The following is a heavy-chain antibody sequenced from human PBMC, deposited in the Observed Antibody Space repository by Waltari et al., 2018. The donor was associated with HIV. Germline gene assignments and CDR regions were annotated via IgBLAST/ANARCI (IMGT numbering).Heavy chain of an antibody. Sequence: QVQLQQWGAGLLKPSENLSLTCAVYGGSFSGYYWSWIRQPPGKGLEWIGEINHSGSTNYHPSLKSRVTISVDTSKNQFSLKLSSVTAADTAVYYCARGRVGGYSYGYHAFDIWGQGTMVTVSS. D-gene: IGHD5-18*01. J-gene: IGHJ3*02. CDR2: INHSGST. CDR3: ARGRVGGYSYGYHAFDI. V-gene: IGHV4-34*01. CDR1: GGSFSGYY.